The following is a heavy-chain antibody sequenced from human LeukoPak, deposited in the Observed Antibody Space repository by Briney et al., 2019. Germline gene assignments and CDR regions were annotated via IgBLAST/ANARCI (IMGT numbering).Heavy chain of an antibody. D-gene: IGHD2-21*01. Sequence: SETLSLTCTVSGGSISNSNYYWGWIRQSPGRGLEWIGSIYYSGNTYYNPSLKGRVTISVGTSENQFSLILSSVTAADTAVYYCARTILPRWWFDPWGQGTLVTVSS. J-gene: IGHJ5*02. CDR2: IYYSGNT. CDR3: ARTILPRWWFDP. V-gene: IGHV4-39*01. CDR1: GGSISNSNYY.